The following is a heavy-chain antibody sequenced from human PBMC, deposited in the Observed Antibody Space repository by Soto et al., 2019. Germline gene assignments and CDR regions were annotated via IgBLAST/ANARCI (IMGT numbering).Heavy chain of an antibody. V-gene: IGHV3-74*01. Sequence: ELQLVESGGGLVQPGGSLRLSCAASGFTFSSYWMYWVRQAPGKGLVWVSRIKTDGSITSYADSVKGRFTVSRDNARDTLYLHMNSLRAEDTAVYYCAKDASSVPEYRGQGTLVIFSS. CDR3: AKDASSVPEY. CDR2: IKTDGSIT. J-gene: IGHJ4*02. CDR1: GFTFSSYW. D-gene: IGHD1-26*01.